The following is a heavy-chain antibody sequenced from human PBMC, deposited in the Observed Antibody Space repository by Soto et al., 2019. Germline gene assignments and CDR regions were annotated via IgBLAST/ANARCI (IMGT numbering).Heavy chain of an antibody. CDR1: GFTFSSYA. D-gene: IGHD1-26*01. CDR2: ISYDGSNK. V-gene: IGHV3-30*04. J-gene: IGHJ4*02. CDR3: ARDAAGSGSYFDY. Sequence: GGSLRLSCAASGFTFSSYAMHWVRQAPGKGLEWVAVISYDGSNKYYADSVKGRFTISRDNSKNTLYLQMNSLRAEDTAVYYCARDAAGSGSYFDYWGQGTLVTVSS.